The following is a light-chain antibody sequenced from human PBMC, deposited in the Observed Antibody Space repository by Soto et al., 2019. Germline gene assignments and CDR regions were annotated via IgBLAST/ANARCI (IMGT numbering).Light chain of an antibody. CDR3: CSLTSSPSWV. CDR2: EVD. J-gene: IGLJ3*02. V-gene: IGLV2-14*01. Sequence: QSVLTQTASVSGSPGQSITISCTGTNSDIGAYNFVSWYQQHPGKAPKLIIHEVDNRPSGISHRFSGSKSGNRASLTISGLQAEDEADYYCCSLTSSPSWVFGGGTKVTVL. CDR1: NSDIGAYNF.